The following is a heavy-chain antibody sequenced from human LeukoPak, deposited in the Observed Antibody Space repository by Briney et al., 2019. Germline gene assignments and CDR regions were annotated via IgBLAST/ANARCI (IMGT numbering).Heavy chain of an antibody. Sequence: GGSLRLSCVASGFILSTSEMNWVRQAPGKGLEWVSFIASDSTIYYADSVRGRFSISRDNAKNTLYLQMNSLRHEDTAVYYCLRGAHYDTSGYYYWGQGALVTVSS. D-gene: IGHD3-22*01. V-gene: IGHV3-48*03. CDR3: LRGAHYDTSGYYY. J-gene: IGHJ4*02. CDR1: GFILSTSE. CDR2: IASDSTI.